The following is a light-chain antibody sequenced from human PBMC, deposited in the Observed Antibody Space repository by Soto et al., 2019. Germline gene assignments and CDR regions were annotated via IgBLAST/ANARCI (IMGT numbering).Light chain of an antibody. CDR2: SDN. CDR3: ATWDDTLNAAV. J-gene: IGLJ2*01. V-gene: IGLV1-47*02. Sequence: QSVLTQPPSASGTLGQRVTIACSGSSTNIESNFVYWYQQLPGAAPKFLIHSDNQRPSGVPDRFSGSKSGTSASLAISGLRSEDEADYYCATWDDTLNAAVFGGGTKLTVL. CDR1: STNIESNF.